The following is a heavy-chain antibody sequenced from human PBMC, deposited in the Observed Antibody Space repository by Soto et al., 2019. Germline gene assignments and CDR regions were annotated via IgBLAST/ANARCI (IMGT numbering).Heavy chain of an antibody. J-gene: IGHJ6*02. D-gene: IGHD7-27*01. CDR3: ARGPTAERHYYYYGMDV. Sequence: GASVKVSCKASGYTFTTYYLHWVRQAPGQGPEWMGIINPSGGTTNYAQTFEGRVTMTRDTSTSTVYMELSSLRSDDTAVYYCARGPTAERHYYYYGMDVWGQGTTVTVSS. CDR2: INPSGGTT. V-gene: IGHV1-46*01. CDR1: GYTFTTYY.